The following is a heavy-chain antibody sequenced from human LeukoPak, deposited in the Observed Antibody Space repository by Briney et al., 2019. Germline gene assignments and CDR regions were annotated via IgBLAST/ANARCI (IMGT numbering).Heavy chain of an antibody. V-gene: IGHV3-23*01. Sequence: GPLRLSCAASGFTFSSYAMSWVRQAPGKGLEWVSAISGSGGSTYYADSVKGRFTISRDNSKNTLYLQMNSLRAEDTAIYYCAKAYDILTGFFDYWGQGTLVTVSS. D-gene: IGHD3-9*01. CDR1: GFTFSSYA. CDR2: ISGSGGST. CDR3: AKAYDILTGFFDY. J-gene: IGHJ4*02.